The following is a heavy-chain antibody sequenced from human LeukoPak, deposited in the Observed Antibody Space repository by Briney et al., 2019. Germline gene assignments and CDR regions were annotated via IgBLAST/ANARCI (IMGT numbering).Heavy chain of an antibody. J-gene: IGHJ3*02. CDR2: ISSSGSTI. D-gene: IGHD4-17*01. Sequence: TAGGSLRLSCAASGFTFSSYAMSWVRQAPGKGLEWVSYISSSGSTIYYADSVKGRFTISRDNAKNSLYLQMNSLRAEDTAVYYCARVFPTVTNAFDIWGQGTMVTVSS. CDR1: GFTFSSYA. V-gene: IGHV3-11*01. CDR3: ARVFPTVTNAFDI.